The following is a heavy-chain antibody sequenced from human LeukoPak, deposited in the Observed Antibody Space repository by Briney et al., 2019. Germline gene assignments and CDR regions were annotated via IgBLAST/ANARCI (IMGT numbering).Heavy chain of an antibody. J-gene: IGHJ4*02. Sequence: GGSLRLSCAASGFTFSSYEMNGVRQAPGKGLEWVSYISSSGSTIYYADSVKGRFTISRDNAKNSLYLQMNSLRAEDTAVYYCARRDSYGFGGIDYWGQGTLVTVSS. CDR3: ARRDSYGFGGIDY. CDR1: GFTFSSYE. D-gene: IGHD5-18*01. CDR2: ISSSGSTI. V-gene: IGHV3-48*03.